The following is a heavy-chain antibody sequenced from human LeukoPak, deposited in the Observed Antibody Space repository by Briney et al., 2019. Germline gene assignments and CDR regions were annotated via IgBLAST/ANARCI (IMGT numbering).Heavy chain of an antibody. CDR2: IYYSGST. CDR1: GGSISSYY. J-gene: IGHJ4*02. D-gene: IGHD2-15*01. CDR3: ARWDIGDFDY. Sequence: PSETLSLTCTVSGGSISSYYWSWIRQPPGKGLEWIGYIYYSGSTNYNPSLKSRVTISVDTSKNQFSLKLSSVTAADTAVYYCARWDIGDFDYWGQGTLVTVSS. V-gene: IGHV4-59*12.